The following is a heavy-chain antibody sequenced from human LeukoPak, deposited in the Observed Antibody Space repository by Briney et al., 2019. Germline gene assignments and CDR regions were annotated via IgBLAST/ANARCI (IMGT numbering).Heavy chain of an antibody. CDR2: IRSKAYGGTT. Sequence: PGGSLRLSCAASGFTFSSYAMSWVRQAPGKGLEWVGFIRSKAYGGTTEYAASVKGRFTISRDDSKSIAYLQMNSLKTEDTAVYYCTRDPSSGGSPDPWGQGTLVTVSS. J-gene: IGHJ5*02. D-gene: IGHD1-26*01. CDR3: TRDPSSGGSPDP. V-gene: IGHV3-49*04. CDR1: GFTFSSYA.